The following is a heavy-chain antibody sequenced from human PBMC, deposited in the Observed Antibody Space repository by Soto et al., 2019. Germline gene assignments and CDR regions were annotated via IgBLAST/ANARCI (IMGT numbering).Heavy chain of an antibody. J-gene: IGHJ6*03. V-gene: IGHV1-3*01. D-gene: IGHD3-10*01. CDR2: LNAGNGDT. CDR3: ARQGIPYNSGSGDYFYYYYNYMDV. Sequence: GPSVKVSCESSAYTFTIYAVLWVLQAPGQGLEWMGWLNAGNGDTKYSPTLQDRVTISRDTSASIAYMELSSLRSEDTAVYYCARQGIPYNSGSGDYFYYYYNYMDVWGKGTTVTVSS. CDR1: AYTFTIYA.